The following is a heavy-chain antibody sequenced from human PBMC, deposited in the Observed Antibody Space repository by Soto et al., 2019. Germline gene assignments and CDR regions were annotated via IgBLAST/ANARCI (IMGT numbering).Heavy chain of an antibody. D-gene: IGHD7-27*01. CDR3: ARLLTGDPLDY. Sequence: DSVKVSCKASGYTFTSYDISWVRQATGQGLEWMGWMSPNSGNTGYAQKFQGRVTMTRNTSISTAYMELGSLRSDDTAVYYCARLLTGDPLDYWGQAALVNVSS. V-gene: IGHV1-8*01. J-gene: IGHJ4*02. CDR1: GYTFTSYD. CDR2: MSPNSGNT.